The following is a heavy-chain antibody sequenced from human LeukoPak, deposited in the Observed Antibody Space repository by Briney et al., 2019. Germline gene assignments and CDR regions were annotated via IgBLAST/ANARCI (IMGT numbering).Heavy chain of an antibody. CDR3: ARYYCSSTSCFFDP. CDR1: GGSISSYY. J-gene: IGHJ5*02. CDR2: IYYSGST. V-gene: IGHV4-59*01. Sequence: PSETLSLTCTVSGGSISSYYWSWIRQPPGKGLEWLGYIYYSGSTNYNPSLKSRVTISVDTSKNQFSLKLSSVTAADTAVYYCARYYCSSTSCFFDPWGQGTLVTVSS. D-gene: IGHD2-2*01.